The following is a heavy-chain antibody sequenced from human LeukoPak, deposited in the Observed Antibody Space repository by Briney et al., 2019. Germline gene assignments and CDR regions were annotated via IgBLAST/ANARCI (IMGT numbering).Heavy chain of an antibody. CDR3: AGAYADY. Sequence: GGSLRLSCAASGFTFSNYWMSWVRQAPGKGLEWVANIKQDGSEKYYVDFVKGRFTISRDNVKNSLYLQMNSLRAEDTAVYYCAGAYADYWGQETLVTVSS. CDR1: GFTFSNYW. CDR2: IKQDGSEK. J-gene: IGHJ4*02. V-gene: IGHV3-7*03.